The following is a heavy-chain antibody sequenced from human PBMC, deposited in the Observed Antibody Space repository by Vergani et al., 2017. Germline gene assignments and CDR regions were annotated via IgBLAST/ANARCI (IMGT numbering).Heavy chain of an antibody. CDR3: ARHPPDSSGYYFDY. CDR1: GGSISSYY. D-gene: IGHD3-22*01. V-gene: IGHV4-59*08. Sequence: QVQLQESGPGLVKPSETLSLTCTVSGGSISSYYWNWIRQPPGRGLEWIGYSYNSGNTTSNPSRKSRVTISVDTSKNQFSLKLSPVTAADAAVYYCARHPPDSSGYYFDYWGQGTLVTVSS. CDR2: SYNSGNT. J-gene: IGHJ4*02.